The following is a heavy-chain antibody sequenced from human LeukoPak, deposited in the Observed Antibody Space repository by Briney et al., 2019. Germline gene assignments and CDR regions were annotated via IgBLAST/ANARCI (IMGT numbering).Heavy chain of an antibody. CDR1: GTSITSSY. D-gene: IGHD6-25*01. V-gene: IGHV4-59*01. CDR3: ARTARLLNS. Sequence: PSETLSLTCTVSGTSITSSYWSWVRQPPGEGLEHIGYFYYTGVTNYSPSLKSRVTISLDTSKNQFSLMLTSVTAADTAIYYCARTARLLNSWGQGTLVTVSS. CDR2: FYYTGVT. J-gene: IGHJ4*02.